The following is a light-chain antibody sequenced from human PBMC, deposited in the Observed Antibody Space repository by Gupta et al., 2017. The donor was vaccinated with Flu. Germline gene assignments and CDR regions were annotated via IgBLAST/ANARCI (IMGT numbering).Light chain of an antibody. CDR1: QNVDSY. V-gene: IGKV3-11*01. Sequence: DIVFTHSPPCLPLSPGERATLSCRASQNVDSYLAWYKQKPGQAPRLLIFDPSKRATGSPVRFSGSGSGTDFALTISSLGPEDFAFYTCQQRRIWHPWTFGQGTKVEVK. CDR3: QQRRIWHPWT. CDR2: DPS. J-gene: IGKJ1*01.